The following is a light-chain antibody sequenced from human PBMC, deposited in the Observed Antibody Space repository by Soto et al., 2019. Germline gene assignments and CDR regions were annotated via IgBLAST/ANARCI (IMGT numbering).Light chain of an antibody. CDR2: EVT. V-gene: IGLV2-14*01. CDR1: SSDVGAYNF. J-gene: IGLJ1*01. CDR3: SSYTSSNTPYV. Sequence: QSALTQPASVSGSPGQSITNYCTGSSSDVGAYNFVSWYQHHPGKAPKLILYEVTTRPSGVAIRFSGSKSGDTVSLTISGLQADDEASYYCSSYTSSNTPYVLGTGSKVTVL.